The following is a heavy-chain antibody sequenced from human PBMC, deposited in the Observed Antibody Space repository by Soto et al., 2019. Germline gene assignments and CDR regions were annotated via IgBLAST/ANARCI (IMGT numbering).Heavy chain of an antibody. CDR1: GFTFSSYA. Sequence: EVQLLESGGGLVQPGGSLRLSCAASGFTFSSYAMTLVRQAAGKGLEWVSTIRARGDSTFYGDSVKGRCTISRDNSDNTVYLQMNSLKAEDTAVYYCAKGGDTTYFEYWAQGTLVTVSS. CDR2: IRARGDST. V-gene: IGHV3-23*01. J-gene: IGHJ4*02. CDR3: AKGGDTTYFEY.